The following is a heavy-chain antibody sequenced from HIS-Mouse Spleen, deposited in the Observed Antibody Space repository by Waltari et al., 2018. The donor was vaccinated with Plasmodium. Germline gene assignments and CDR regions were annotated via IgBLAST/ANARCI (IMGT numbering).Heavy chain of an antibody. V-gene: IGHV1-2*02. CDR3: ARVLGYKAAAGTFVEYFQH. D-gene: IGHD6-13*01. J-gene: IGHJ1*01. CDR2: INPNSGGT. Sequence: APGQGLEWMGWINPNSGGTNYAQKFQGKVTMTRDTSISTVYMELRRLRPDDTAVYYCARVLGYKAAAGTFVEYFQHWGQGTLVTVSS.